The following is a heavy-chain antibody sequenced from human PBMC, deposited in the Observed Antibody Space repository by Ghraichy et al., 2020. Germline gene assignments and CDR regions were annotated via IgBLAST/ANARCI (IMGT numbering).Heavy chain of an antibody. V-gene: IGHV3-21*01. D-gene: IGHD2-8*02. CDR1: GFIFSSDR. CDR3: ASGGVPYGMGV. CDR2: ISGDSSYI. J-gene: IGHJ6*02. Sequence: GVLNISCAASGFIFSSDRMNWVRQAPGKGLEWVSSISGDSSYINHADSVKGRFTISRDNAKNSLYLQMNSLRAEDTAVYYCASGGVPYGMGVWGQGTTVTVSS.